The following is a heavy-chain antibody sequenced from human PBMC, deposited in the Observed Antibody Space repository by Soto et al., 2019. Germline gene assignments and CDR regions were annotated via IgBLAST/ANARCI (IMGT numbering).Heavy chain of an antibody. V-gene: IGHV6-1*01. CDR3: ARGSYYSGWV. Sequence: SQSLSLTCAISGDSVSSTSTAWSWIRQSPSRGLEWLGRTYYRSKWYSDYAVSVKSRITINPDTSKNQFSLQLNSVTPEDTAVYYCARGSYYSGWVWGQGTLVTVSS. CDR1: GDSVSSTSTA. CDR2: TYYRSKWYS. D-gene: IGHD6-19*01. J-gene: IGHJ4*02.